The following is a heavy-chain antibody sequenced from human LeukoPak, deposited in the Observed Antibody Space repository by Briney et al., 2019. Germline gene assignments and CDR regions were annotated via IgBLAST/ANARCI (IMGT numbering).Heavy chain of an antibody. CDR3: AIARGACPGAHFDY. J-gene: IGHJ4*02. CDR2: IKQDGSEK. CDR1: GFIFSSHW. V-gene: IGHV3-7*03. Sequence: GGSLRVYCAASGFIFSSHWMTWVRQAPGKGLEWLANIKQDGSEKDYVDPVKGRFIISRDNAKNSLYLQMNSLRAEDAAAYYCAIARGACPGAHFDYWGQGTLVTVSS. D-gene: IGHD3-10*01.